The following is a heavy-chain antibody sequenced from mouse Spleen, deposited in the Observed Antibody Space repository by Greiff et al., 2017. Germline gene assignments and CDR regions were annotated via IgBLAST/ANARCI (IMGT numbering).Heavy chain of an antibody. Sequence: EVKLVESGGGLVKLGGSLKLSCAASGFTFSSYYMSWVRQTPEKRLEWVATISSGGGSTYYPDSVKGRFTISRDNAKNTLYLQMSSLNSEDTAVYYCARESSYYYGSSSCFDYWGQGTTLTVSS. CDR2: ISSGGGST. V-gene: IGHV5-9*04. J-gene: IGHJ2*01. CDR3: ARESSYYYGSSSCFDY. D-gene: IGHD1-1*01. CDR1: GFTFSSYY.